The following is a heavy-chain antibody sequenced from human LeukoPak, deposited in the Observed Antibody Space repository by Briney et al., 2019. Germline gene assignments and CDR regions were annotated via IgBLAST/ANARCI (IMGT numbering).Heavy chain of an antibody. J-gene: IGHJ5*02. V-gene: IGHV3-21*01. CDR2: ISSSSSYI. D-gene: IGHD3-10*01. CDR3: ARGLLWFGEWRKRRRNNWFDP. Sequence: GGSLRLSCAASGFTFSSYSMNWVRQAPGKGLEWVSSISSSSSYIYYADSVKGRVTISRDNAKNSLYLQMNSLRAEDTAVYYCARGLLWFGEWRKRRRNNWFDPWGQGTLVTVSS. CDR1: GFTFSSYS.